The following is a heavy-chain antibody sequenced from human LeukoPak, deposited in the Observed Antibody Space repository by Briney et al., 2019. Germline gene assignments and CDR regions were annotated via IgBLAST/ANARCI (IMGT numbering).Heavy chain of an antibody. D-gene: IGHD1-1*01. J-gene: IGHJ3*02. CDR3: ARELWGELERGAFDI. CDR2: ISAYNGNT. V-gene: IGHV1-18*01. CDR1: GYTFTSYG. Sequence: ASVKVSCKASGYTFTSYGISWVRQAPGQGLEWMGWISAYNGNTNYAQKLQGRVTMTTDTSTSTAYMELRSLRSDDTAVYYCARELWGELERGAFDIWGQGTMVTVSS.